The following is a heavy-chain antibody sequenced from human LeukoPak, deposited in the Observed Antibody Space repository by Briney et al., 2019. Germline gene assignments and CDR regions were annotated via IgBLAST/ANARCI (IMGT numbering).Heavy chain of an antibody. J-gene: IGHJ5*02. V-gene: IGHV4-59*01. Sequence: SETLSLTCTVSGGSISHYYWSWIRQPPGKGLEWIGYIYYSGSTNYNPSLKSRVTISVDTSKNQFSLKLNSVTAADTAVYYCARSSWYILNWFDPWAREPWSPSPQ. CDR3: ARSSWYILNWFDP. CDR2: IYYSGST. CDR1: GGSISHYY. D-gene: IGHD6-13*01.